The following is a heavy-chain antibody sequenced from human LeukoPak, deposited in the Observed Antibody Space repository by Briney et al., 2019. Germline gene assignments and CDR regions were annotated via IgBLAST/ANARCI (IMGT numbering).Heavy chain of an antibody. CDR2: ISYDGSNK. CDR1: GFTFSSYA. J-gene: IGHJ4*02. V-gene: IGHV3-30-3*01. CDR3: ARGGAYCSGGSCRADDY. Sequence: PGGSLRLSCAASGFTFSSYAMHWVRQAPGKGLEWVAVISYDGSNKYYADSVKGRFTISRDNSKNTLYLQMNSLRADDTAVRYCARGGAYCSGGSCRADDYWGQGTLVTVSS. D-gene: IGHD2-15*01.